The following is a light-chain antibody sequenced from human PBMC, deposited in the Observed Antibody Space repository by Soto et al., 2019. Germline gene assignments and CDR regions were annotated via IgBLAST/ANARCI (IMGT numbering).Light chain of an antibody. V-gene: IGLV1-40*01. CDR2: DNT. CDR3: CSSAPESTYV. J-gene: IGLJ1*01. Sequence: QSVLTQPPSVSGAPGERVTISCTGSSSDIGAGYRVRWYQQVPGTAPKLLIYDNTNRPSGVSVRFSGSKSGTSASLAISGLQADDEADYFCCSSAPESTYVFGTGTKVTVL. CDR1: SSDIGAGYR.